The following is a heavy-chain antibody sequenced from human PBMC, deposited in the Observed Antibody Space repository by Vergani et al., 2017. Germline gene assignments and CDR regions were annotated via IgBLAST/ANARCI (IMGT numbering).Heavy chain of an antibody. Sequence: QVQLQESGPGLVKSSETLSLTCSVSFDSIRNLYCNWIRQPPGKGLEWIGSIHYSENTNYNPSLKTRVTISVDTSKNQFSLTLTSVTAADTAVYYCARVALTYYYHYYYMDVWGEGTTVTVSS. V-gene: IGHV4-59*11. CDR3: ARVALTYYYHYYYMDV. CDR2: IHYSENT. CDR1: FDSIRNLY. J-gene: IGHJ6*03.